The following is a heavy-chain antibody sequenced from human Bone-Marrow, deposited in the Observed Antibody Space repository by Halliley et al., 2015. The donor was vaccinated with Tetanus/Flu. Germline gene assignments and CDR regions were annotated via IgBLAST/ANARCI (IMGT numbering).Heavy chain of an antibody. CDR1: GGSIKSSGHY. CDR3: ARHAEGENSYYGVDV. Sequence: TLSLTCKVSGGSIKSSGHYWGWIRQPPGKGLEHIGSIYYSGSTYYNPSLKSRITMSVDTSKNQFSLKLRSVTAADTALYYCARHAEGENSYYGVDVWGQGTTVTVSS. D-gene: IGHD3-10*01. V-gene: IGHV4-39*01. CDR2: IYYSGST. J-gene: IGHJ6*02.